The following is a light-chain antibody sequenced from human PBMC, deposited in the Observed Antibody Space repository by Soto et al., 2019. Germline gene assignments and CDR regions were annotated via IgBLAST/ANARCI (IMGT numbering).Light chain of an antibody. V-gene: IGLV2-23*01. CDR1: SSDVGAYNL. CDR3: CLYAGSSTYV. J-gene: IGLJ1*01. Sequence: QSALTQPASVSGSLGQSIIISCTGTSSDVGAYNLVSWYQQHPGKAPKFMIYEGTKRPSGVSNRFSGSKSGNTASLTISGLQAEDEADYYCCLYAGSSTYVFGTGTKLTVL. CDR2: EGT.